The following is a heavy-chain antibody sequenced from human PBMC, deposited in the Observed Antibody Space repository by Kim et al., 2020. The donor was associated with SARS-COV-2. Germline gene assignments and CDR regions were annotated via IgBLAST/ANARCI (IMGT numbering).Heavy chain of an antibody. J-gene: IGHJ4*02. D-gene: IGHD3-22*01. CDR2: IYYSGST. CDR3: ARGQGLITMIVVVGGAFDY. V-gene: IGHV4-31*03. Sequence: SETLSLTCTVSGGSISSGGYYWSWIRQHPGKGLEWIGYIYYSGSTYYNPSLKSRVTISVDTSKNQFSLKLSSVTAADTAVYYCARGQGLITMIVVVGGAFDYWGQGTLVTFSS. CDR1: GGSISSGGYY.